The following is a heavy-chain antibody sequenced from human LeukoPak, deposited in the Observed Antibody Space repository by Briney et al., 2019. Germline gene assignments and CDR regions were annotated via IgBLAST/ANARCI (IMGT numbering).Heavy chain of an antibody. V-gene: IGHV3-23*01. D-gene: IGHD5-18*01. CDR3: ARDQRYSYGYETENWFDP. J-gene: IGHJ5*02. Sequence: PGGSLRLSCETSGITFSSSAMGWVRQAPGKGLEWVSGISDSGGSTYYADSVKGRFTMSRDNFKNTLYLQMNSLRAEDTAVYYCARDQRYSYGYETENWFDPWGQGTLVTVSS. CDR1: GITFSSSA. CDR2: ISDSGGST.